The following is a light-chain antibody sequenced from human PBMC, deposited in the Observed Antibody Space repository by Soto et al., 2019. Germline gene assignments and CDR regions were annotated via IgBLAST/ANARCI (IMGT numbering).Light chain of an antibody. CDR2: EVT. CDR3: SSYTTTTSWV. Sequence: QSVLTQPASVSGSPGQSITISCTGTSSDVGAHNYVSWYQQHPGKAPKLMIFEVTNRPSGVSNRFSGSKSGNSASLTISGLQAKDEADYYCSSYTTTTSWVFGGGTQLTVL. CDR1: SSDVGAHNY. V-gene: IGLV2-14*01. J-gene: IGLJ3*02.